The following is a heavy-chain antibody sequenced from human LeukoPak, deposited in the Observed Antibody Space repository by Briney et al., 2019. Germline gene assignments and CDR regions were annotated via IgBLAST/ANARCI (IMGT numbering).Heavy chain of an antibody. J-gene: IGHJ4*02. D-gene: IGHD3/OR15-3a*01. CDR2: IYDSGST. CDR3: ARVKRRPDWFFDY. CDR1: GGSIRSSYYY. V-gene: IGHV4-39*01. Sequence: SETLSLTCTVSGGSIRSSYYYWGWIRQPPGKGLEWIGSIYDSGSTYYNPSLKSRVTISVDTSKNQFSLKLNSVTAADTAVYYCARVKRRPDWFFDYWGQGTLVTVSS.